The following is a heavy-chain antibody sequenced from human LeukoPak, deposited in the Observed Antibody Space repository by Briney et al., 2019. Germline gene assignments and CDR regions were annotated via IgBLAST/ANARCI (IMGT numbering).Heavy chain of an antibody. CDR3: ARHTALMRFDL. D-gene: IGHD2-21*02. CDR2: IYYSGNT. Sequence: PSETLSLTCNGSGGSMNSYYWSWIRQPPGEGLEWIAYIYYSGNTKYNPSLQSRVTISVDTSKNQFSLNLRSLTAADTAVYYCARHTALMRFDLWGLGTQVTVSS. J-gene: IGHJ4*02. CDR1: GGSMNSYY. V-gene: IGHV4-59*01.